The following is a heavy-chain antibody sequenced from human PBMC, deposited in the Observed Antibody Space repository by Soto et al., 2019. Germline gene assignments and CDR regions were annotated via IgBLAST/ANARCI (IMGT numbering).Heavy chain of an antibody. J-gene: IGHJ4*02. V-gene: IGHV4-34*01. Sequence: PSETLSLTCAVYGGSFSGYYWSWIRQPPGKGLEWIGEINHSGSTNYNPSLKSRVTISVDTSKNQFSLKLSSVTAADTAVYYCARGRTSRDWLLSELFDYWGQGTLVTVSS. CDR3: ARGRTSRDWLLSELFDY. CDR2: INHSGST. CDR1: GGSFSGYY. D-gene: IGHD3-9*01.